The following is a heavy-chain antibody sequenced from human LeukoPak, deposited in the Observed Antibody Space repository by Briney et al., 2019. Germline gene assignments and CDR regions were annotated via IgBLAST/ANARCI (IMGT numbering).Heavy chain of an antibody. CDR2: IYPGDSDT. Sequence: GESLKISFKGSGYSFTSYWIGWVRQMPGKGLEWMGIIYPGDSDTRYSPSFQGQVTISADKSISTAYLQWSSLKASDTAMYYCARGIVVVAATGRDDAFDIWGQGTMVTVSS. D-gene: IGHD2-15*01. J-gene: IGHJ3*02. CDR3: ARGIVVVAATGRDDAFDI. CDR1: GYSFTSYW. V-gene: IGHV5-51*01.